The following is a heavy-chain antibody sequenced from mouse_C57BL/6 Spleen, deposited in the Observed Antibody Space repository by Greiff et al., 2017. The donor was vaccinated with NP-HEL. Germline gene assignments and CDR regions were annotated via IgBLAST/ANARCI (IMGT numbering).Heavy chain of an antibody. V-gene: IGHV5-9*01. CDR2: ISGGGGNT. J-gene: IGHJ1*03. Sequence: EVKLMESGGGLVKPGGSLKLSCAASGFTFSSYTMSWVRQTPEQRLEWVATISGGGGNTYYLDSVQGRFTISRDNAKNTLYLQMSSLRSEDTALYYCGRRDGSSYGYFEGWGTGTTVTVAS. CDR3: GRRDGSSYGYFEG. D-gene: IGHD1-1*01. CDR1: GFTFSSYT.